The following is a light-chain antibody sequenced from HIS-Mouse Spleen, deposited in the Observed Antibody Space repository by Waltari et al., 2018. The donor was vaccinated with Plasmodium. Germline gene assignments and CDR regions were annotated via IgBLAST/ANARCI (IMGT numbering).Light chain of an antibody. CDR3: QQYYSTPPYT. CDR1: QRVLYSSNNKNY. J-gene: IGKJ2*01. CDR2: WAS. Sequence: DIVMTQSPDSLAVSLGERATLNFQSSQRVLYSSNNKNYLAWYQQKPGQPPKLLIYWASTRESGVPDRFSGSGSGTDFTLTISSLQAEDVAVYYCQQYYSTPPYTFGQGTKLEIK. V-gene: IGKV4-1*01.